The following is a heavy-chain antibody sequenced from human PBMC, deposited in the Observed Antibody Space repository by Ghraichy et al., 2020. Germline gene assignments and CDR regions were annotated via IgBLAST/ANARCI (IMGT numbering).Heavy chain of an antibody. CDR3: ARVNRGEEDINWFDP. Sequence: SETLSLTCTVSGGSISSGDYYWSWIRQPPGKGLEWIGYIYYSGSTYYNPSLKSRVTISVDTSKNQFSLKLSSVTAADTAVYYCARVNRGEEDINWFDPWGQGTLVTVSS. CDR2: IYYSGST. V-gene: IGHV4-30-4*01. CDR1: GGSISSGDYY. J-gene: IGHJ5*02.